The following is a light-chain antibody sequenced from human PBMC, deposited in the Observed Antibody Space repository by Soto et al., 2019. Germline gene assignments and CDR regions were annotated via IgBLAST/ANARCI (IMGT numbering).Light chain of an antibody. CDR1: QYISKY. CDR3: QQSYSAPVT. J-gene: IGKJ1*01. CDR2: AAS. Sequence: DIPMTQSPSSLSASVGDSVTITCRASQYISKYLNWYQQKPGKAHQLLISAASSLQSGVPSSLSGSGFGTDFTLTISSLQPEDFATYHCQQSYSAPVTFGQGTKVEIK. V-gene: IGKV1-39*01.